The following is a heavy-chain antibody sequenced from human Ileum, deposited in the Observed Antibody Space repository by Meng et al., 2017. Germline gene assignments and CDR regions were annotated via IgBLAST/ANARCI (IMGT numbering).Heavy chain of an antibody. Sequence: EVQVLESGGGSARPGGSLRLSCAASGFAFHYFGMSWVRQAPGKGLEWVALINGGGGLTYYADSVKGRFTISRDNSKNTLHLQMNSLRPDDTATYYCVRGVFDSWGQGTLVTVSS. CDR2: INGGGGLT. CDR3: VRGVFDS. J-gene: IGHJ5*01. CDR1: GFAFHYFG. V-gene: IGHV3-23*01.